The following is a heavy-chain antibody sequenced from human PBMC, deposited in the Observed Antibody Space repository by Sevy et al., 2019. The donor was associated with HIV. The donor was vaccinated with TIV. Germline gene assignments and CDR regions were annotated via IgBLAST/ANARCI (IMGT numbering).Heavy chain of an antibody. CDR2: ISSPASSI. D-gene: IGHD6-13*01. CDR3: VGRGRGPDGSSWLGGDY. CDR1: GFMFSDFY. J-gene: IGHJ4*02. Sequence: GGSLRLSCATSGFMFSDFYMNWIRQAPGKGLEWVSYISSPASSIYYAESLKGRFTISRDNAKNALYLQMNSLRADETAHYYGVGRGRGPDGSSWLGGDYWGQGALVTVSS. V-gene: IGHV3-11*01.